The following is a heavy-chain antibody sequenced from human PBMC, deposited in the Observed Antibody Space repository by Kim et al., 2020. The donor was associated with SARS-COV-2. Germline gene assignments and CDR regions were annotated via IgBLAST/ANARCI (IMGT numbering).Heavy chain of an antibody. Sequence: GGSLRLSCAASGFTFSSYAMSWVRQAPGKGLEWVSAISGSGGSTYYADSVKGRFTISRDNSKNTLYLQMNSLRAEDTAVYYCAKDFSRSSGGSCYGSGCYLIRYFDYWGQGTLVTVSS. J-gene: IGHJ4*02. CDR3: AKDFSRSSGGSCYGSGCYLIRYFDY. CDR2: ISGSGGST. V-gene: IGHV3-23*01. D-gene: IGHD2-15*01. CDR1: GFTFSSYA.